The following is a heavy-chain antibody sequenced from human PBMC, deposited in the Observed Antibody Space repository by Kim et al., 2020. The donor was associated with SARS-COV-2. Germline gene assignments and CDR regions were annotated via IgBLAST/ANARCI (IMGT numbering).Heavy chain of an antibody. Sequence: SETLSLTCTVSGGSISSYYWSWIRQPPGKGLEWIGYVYYSGSTNYNPSLKSRFTISVDTSKNQFSLKLSSLTAADTAGYYCAGHVPSRIVVPFSTPRYGLDVWGQGTTVTVSS. J-gene: IGHJ6*02. V-gene: IGHV4-59*08. CDR1: GGSISSYY. CDR2: VYYSGST. D-gene: IGHD3-22*01. CDR3: AGHVPSRIVVPFSTPRYGLDV.